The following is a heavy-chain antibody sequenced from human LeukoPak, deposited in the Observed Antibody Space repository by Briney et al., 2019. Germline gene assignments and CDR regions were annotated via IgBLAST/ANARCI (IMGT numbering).Heavy chain of an antibody. Sequence: SETLSLTCTVSGGSISSYYWSWIRQPPGKGLEWIGYIYYSGSTNYNPSLKSRVTISVDTSKNQFSLKLSSVTAADTAVYYCAWSGLEDSYYYGMDVWGQGTTVTVSS. J-gene: IGHJ6*02. D-gene: IGHD6-6*01. CDR1: GGSISSYY. V-gene: IGHV4-59*12. CDR2: IYYSGST. CDR3: AWSGLEDSYYYGMDV.